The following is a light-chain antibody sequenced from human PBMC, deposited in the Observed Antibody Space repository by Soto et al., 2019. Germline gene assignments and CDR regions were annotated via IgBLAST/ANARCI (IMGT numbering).Light chain of an antibody. J-gene: IGLJ2*01. CDR1: SSDVGSYNL. CDR2: EVT. Sequence: QSVLTQPASVSGSPGQSITISCTGTSSDVGSYNLVSWYQQHPGKAPQLMIYEVTKRPSGVSNRFSASKSGNTASLTISGLQAEDEADYYCCSYATTTTLFGGGTKLTVL. V-gene: IGLV2-23*02. CDR3: CSYATTTTL.